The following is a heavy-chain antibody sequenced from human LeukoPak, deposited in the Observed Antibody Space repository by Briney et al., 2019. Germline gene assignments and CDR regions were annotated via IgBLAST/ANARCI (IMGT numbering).Heavy chain of an antibody. CDR2: ISWNSGSI. J-gene: IGHJ4*02. CDR1: GFTFDDYA. Sequence: GGSLRLSCAASGFTFDDYAMHWARQAPGKGLEWVSGISWNSGSIGYADSVKGRFTISRDNAKNSLYLQMNSLRAEDTALYYCAKDSLPFIAAAGHVGDYWGQGTLVTVSS. V-gene: IGHV3-9*01. CDR3: AKDSLPFIAAAGHVGDY. D-gene: IGHD6-13*01.